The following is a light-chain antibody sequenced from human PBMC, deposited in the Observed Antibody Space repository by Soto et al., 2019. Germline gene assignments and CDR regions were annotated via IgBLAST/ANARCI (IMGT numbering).Light chain of an antibody. CDR3: QQRRNWPPT. V-gene: IGKV3-11*01. CDR2: DAS. J-gene: IGKJ1*01. Sequence: EIVLTQSPATLSLSPGERATLSCRASQSVSSYLAWYQQKPGQAPRLLIYDASNRATGIPARFSGSGSGTNFTLTISSLEPEDFGVYYCQQRRNWPPTFGQGTKGDNK. CDR1: QSVSSY.